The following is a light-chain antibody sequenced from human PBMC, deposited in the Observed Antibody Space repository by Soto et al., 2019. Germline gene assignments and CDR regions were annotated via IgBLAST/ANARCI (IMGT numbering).Light chain of an antibody. V-gene: IGLV1-44*01. J-gene: IGLJ2*01. Sequence: QSVLTQPPSASGTPGQRVTISCSGSSSNIGSNTVNWYQQIPGTAPKLLIYGNYQRPSGVPARFSGSKSDTSASLAISGLQSEDEGDYYCAAWDDSLNGVVFGGGTQLTVL. CDR3: AAWDDSLNGVV. CDR1: SSNIGSNT. CDR2: GNY.